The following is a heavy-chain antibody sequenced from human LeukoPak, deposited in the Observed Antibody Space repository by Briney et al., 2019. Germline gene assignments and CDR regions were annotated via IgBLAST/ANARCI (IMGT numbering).Heavy chain of an antibody. CDR1: GGTFSSYA. J-gene: IGHJ4*02. Sequence: VASVKVSCKASGGTFSSYAISWVRQAPGQGLEWMGGIIPIFGTANYAQKFQGRVTITADESTSTAYMELSSLRSEDTAVYYCAREKIAAAGYYFDYWGQGTLVTVSS. CDR2: IIPIFGTA. V-gene: IGHV1-69*13. D-gene: IGHD6-13*01. CDR3: AREKIAAAGYYFDY.